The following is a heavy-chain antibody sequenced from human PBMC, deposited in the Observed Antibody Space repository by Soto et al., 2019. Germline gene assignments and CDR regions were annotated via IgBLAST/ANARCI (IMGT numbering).Heavy chain of an antibody. D-gene: IGHD6-19*01. CDR2: IYYSGST. Sequence: LETLCLTCTVSGGSISSYYLSWIRQPPGKGLEWIGYIYYSGSTNYNPSLKSRVTISVDTSKNQFSLKLSSVTAADTAVYYCARGRSEQWPVDYWGQGTLVTVSS. V-gene: IGHV4-59*01. J-gene: IGHJ4*02. CDR1: GGSISSYY. CDR3: ARGRSEQWPVDY.